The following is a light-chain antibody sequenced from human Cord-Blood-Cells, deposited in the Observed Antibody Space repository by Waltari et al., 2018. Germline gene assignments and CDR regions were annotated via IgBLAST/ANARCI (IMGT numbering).Light chain of an antibody. V-gene: IGLV6-57*03. CDR3: QSYDSSNWV. CDR2: EDN. J-gene: IGLJ3*02. Sequence: NFMLTQPHSVSESPGKTVTISCTRSSGSIASNYVQWYQQRPGSAPTTVIYEDNQRPSMVPVRCSGSIDSSSNSASLTISGLKTEDEADYYCQSYDSSNWVFGGGTKLTVL. CDR1: SGSIASNY.